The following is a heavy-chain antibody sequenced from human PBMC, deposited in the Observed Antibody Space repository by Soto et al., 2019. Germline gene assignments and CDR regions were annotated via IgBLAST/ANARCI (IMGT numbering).Heavy chain of an antibody. J-gene: IGHJ4*02. CDR1: GYTFTNYW. CDR3: ARKYYYGAGTLDY. D-gene: IGHD3-10*01. V-gene: IGHV5-51*01. Sequence: GESLKISCKGSGYTFTNYWIGWGRQMPGKGPEWMGIIFPGDSETRYSPSFQGQVTMSAEKSISTAYLQWSSLKASDSAIYYCARKYYYGAGTLDYWGQGTLVTVSS. CDR2: IFPGDSET.